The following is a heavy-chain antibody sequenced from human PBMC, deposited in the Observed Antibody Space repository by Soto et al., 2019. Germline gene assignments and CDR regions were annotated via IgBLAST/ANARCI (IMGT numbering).Heavy chain of an antibody. CDR2: FDPEDGET. CDR1: GYTLTELS. D-gene: IGHD2-2*01. V-gene: IGHV1-24*01. Sequence: QVQLVQSGAEVKKPGASVKVSCKVSGYTLTELSMHWVRQAPGKGLEWMGGFDPEDGETIYAQKFQGRVTMTEDTSTDTAYMELSSLRSEDTAVYYCATGHFLIGYCSSTSCYGMDVWGQGTTVTVSS. CDR3: ATGHFLIGYCSSTSCYGMDV. J-gene: IGHJ6*02.